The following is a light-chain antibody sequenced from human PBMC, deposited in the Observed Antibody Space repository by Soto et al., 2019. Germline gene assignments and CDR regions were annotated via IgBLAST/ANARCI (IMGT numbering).Light chain of an antibody. CDR2: AAS. Sequence: DIQLTQSPSFLSASVGDRVTITCRASQGISTYLAWYQQKPGKAPKLLIYAASTLQSGVPLSFSGSGSGTSCTLTISSLQPEDVATYYCQQLLSYPITLGQGTRLEIK. CDR1: QGISTY. CDR3: QQLLSYPIT. J-gene: IGKJ5*01. V-gene: IGKV1-9*01.